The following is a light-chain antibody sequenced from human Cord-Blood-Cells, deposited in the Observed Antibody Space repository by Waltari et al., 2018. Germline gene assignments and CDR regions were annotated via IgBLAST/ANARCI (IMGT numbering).Light chain of an antibody. CDR1: SSNIVSNT. CDR2: SNN. J-gene: IGLJ3*02. CDR3: AAWDDSLNGPV. V-gene: IGLV1-44*01. Sequence: QSVLTQPPSASGTPGQSVTISCSGSSSNIVSNTVNWYQQLPGTAPKLLIYSNNQRPSGVPDRFSGSKSGTSASLAISGLQSEDEADYYCAAWDDSLNGPVFGGGTKLTVL.